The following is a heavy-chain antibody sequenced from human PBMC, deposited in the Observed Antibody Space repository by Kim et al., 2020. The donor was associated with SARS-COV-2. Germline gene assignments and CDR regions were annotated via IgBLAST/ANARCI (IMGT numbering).Heavy chain of an antibody. Sequence: ASVKVSCKASGYTFTSYYMHWVRQAPGQGLEWMGIINPSGGSTSYAQKFQGRVTMTRDTSTSTVYMELSSLRSEDTAVYYCARGGGDAYYDILTGYVPATTTLNDYWGQGTLVTVSS. J-gene: IGHJ4*02. CDR3: ARGGGDAYYDILTGYVPATTTLNDY. V-gene: IGHV1-46*01. D-gene: IGHD3-9*01. CDR2: INPSGGST. CDR1: GYTFTSYY.